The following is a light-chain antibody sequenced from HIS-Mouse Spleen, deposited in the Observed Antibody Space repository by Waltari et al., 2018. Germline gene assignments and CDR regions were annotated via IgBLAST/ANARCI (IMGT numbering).Light chain of an antibody. CDR1: SSDVGSYNL. CDR3: CSYAGSSTFHYV. V-gene: IGLV2-23*01. Sequence: QSALTQPASVSGSPGQSITISCTGTSSDVGSYNLVSWYQQPPGKAPKLMIYEGSKRPSGVSNRFSGSKSGNTASLTISGLQAEDEADYYCCSYAGSSTFHYVFGTGTKVTVL. J-gene: IGLJ1*01. CDR2: EGS.